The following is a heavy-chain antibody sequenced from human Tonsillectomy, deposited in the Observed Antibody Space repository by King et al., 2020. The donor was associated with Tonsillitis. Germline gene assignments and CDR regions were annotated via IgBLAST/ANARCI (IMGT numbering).Heavy chain of an antibody. CDR2: ISGSGGIT. V-gene: IGHV3-23*04. CDR1: GFTLSNYA. D-gene: IGHD3-3*01. Sequence: VQLVESGGGLVQPGGSLRLSCAASGFTLSNYAMSWVRQAPGKGLEWVSGISGSGGITYYADSVKGRFTGSRDDSKNTLYLQMNSLRAEDTALYYCAKGYLDVITYDDFWSGFYYFDYWGQGTLVTVSS. CDR3: AKGYLDVITYDDFWSGFYYFDY. J-gene: IGHJ4*02.